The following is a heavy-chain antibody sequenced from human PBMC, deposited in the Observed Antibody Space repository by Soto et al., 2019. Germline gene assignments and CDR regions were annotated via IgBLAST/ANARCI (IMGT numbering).Heavy chain of an antibody. CDR2: IYSSGST. J-gene: IGHJ4*02. CDR3: ARFSGWYSAFDY. Sequence: PSETLSLTCTVSGGSISSYYWSWIRQPPGKGLDWIGYIYSSGSTNYNPSLKSRVTISVDTSKNEFSLKLTSVTAADTAVYYCARFSGWYSAFDYWGQGXPVTVYS. V-gene: IGHV4-59*01. D-gene: IGHD6-19*01. CDR1: GGSISSYY.